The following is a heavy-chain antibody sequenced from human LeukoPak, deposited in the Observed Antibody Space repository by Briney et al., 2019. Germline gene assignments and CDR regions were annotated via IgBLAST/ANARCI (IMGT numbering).Heavy chain of an antibody. CDR2: INHSGST. CDR1: SGSFSGYY. J-gene: IGHJ4*02. V-gene: IGHV4-34*01. CDR3: ARGLTVGATAPYYFDY. Sequence: SETLSLTCAVYSGSFSGYYWSWIRQPPGKGLEWIGEINHSGSTNYNPSLKSRVTISVDTSKNQFSLKLSSVTAADTAVYYCARGLTVGATAPYYFDYWGQGTLVTVSS. D-gene: IGHD1-26*01.